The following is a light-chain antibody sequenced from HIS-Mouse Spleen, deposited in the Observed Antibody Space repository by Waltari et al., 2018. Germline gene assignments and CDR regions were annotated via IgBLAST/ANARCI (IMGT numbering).Light chain of an antibody. CDR3: CSYAGSSTYWV. Sequence: QSALTQPASVSGSPGQSITISCTGTSSDVGSYNLVSWYQQHPGKAPKLMIYEGSKRPRGVSNRFSCSKSGNTAYLTISGLQAEDEADYYCCSYAGSSTYWVFGGGTKLTVL. J-gene: IGLJ3*02. V-gene: IGLV2-23*01. CDR2: EGS. CDR1: SSDVGSYNL.